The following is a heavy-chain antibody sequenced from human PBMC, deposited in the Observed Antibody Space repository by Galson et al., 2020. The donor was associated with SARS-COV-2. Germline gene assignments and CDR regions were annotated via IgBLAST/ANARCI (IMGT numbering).Heavy chain of an antibody. V-gene: IGHV4-59*01. D-gene: IGHD3-3*01. CDR2: IYDSGST. CDR1: GASISSYY. CDR3: ARGRDFDFGVFKHYGMDV. Sequence: SETLSLTCTVSGASISSYYWSWIRQPPGKGLEWIGYIYDSGSTNYNPSLKSRVTISLDTSKNQFSLRLSSVTAADTAVYYCARGRDFDFGVFKHYGMDVWGQGITVTVSS. J-gene: IGHJ6*02.